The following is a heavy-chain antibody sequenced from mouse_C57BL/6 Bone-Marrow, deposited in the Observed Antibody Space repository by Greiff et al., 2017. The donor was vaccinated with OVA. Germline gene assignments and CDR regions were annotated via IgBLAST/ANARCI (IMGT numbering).Heavy chain of an antibody. Sequence: VHVKQSGAELVKPGASVKLSCTASGFNIKDYYMHWVKQRTEQGLEWIGRIDPEDGETKYAPKFQGKATITADTSSNTAYLQLSSLTSEDTAVYYCARRKVSTDYYAMDYWGQGTSVTVSS. J-gene: IGHJ4*01. CDR3: ARRKVSTDYYAMDY. V-gene: IGHV14-2*01. CDR2: IDPEDGET. D-gene: IGHD1-1*01. CDR1: GFNIKDYY.